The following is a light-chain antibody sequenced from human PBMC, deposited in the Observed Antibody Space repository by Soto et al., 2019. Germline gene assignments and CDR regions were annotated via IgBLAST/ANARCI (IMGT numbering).Light chain of an antibody. J-gene: IGLJ2*01. CDR3: ATWDDSLNGLV. Sequence: QSALTQPPSASGTPGQRVSISCSGGSSNIGTNTVNWYQHLPGTAPKLLIFSNDERPSGVPDRFSGSKSGTSASLAISGLQSDDEADYYCATWDDSLNGLVFGGGTQLTVL. CDR1: SSNIGTNT. CDR2: SND. V-gene: IGLV1-44*01.